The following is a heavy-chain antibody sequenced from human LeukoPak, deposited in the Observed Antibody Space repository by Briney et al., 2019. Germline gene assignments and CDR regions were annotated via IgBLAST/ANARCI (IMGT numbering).Heavy chain of an antibody. CDR3: ARALEQWLVTNWFDP. CDR1: GGSISSYY. Sequence: SGTLSLTCTVSGGSISSYYWSWIRQPPGKGLEWIGYIYYSGSTNYNPSLKSRVTISVDTSKNQFSLKLSSVTAADTAVYYCARALEQWLVTNWFDPWGQGTLVTVSS. D-gene: IGHD6-19*01. V-gene: IGHV4-59*01. J-gene: IGHJ5*02. CDR2: IYYSGST.